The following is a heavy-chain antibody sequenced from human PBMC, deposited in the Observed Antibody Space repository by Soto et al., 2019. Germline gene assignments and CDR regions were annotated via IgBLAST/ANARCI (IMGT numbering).Heavy chain of an antibody. J-gene: IGHJ3*02. V-gene: IGHV3-33*01. CDR3: VRRGNVAGAFDI. Sequence: QVQLVESGGGVVQPGRSLRLSRATSGFTFSHYGMHWVRQAPGKGLEWVAVIWDDGIKKFYPDSVRGRFTISRDNSENTLFLQMNSLTAEDTASSYCVRRGNVAGAFDIWGQGTMVTVSS. CDR2: IWDDGIKK. CDR1: GFTFSHYG. D-gene: IGHD3-16*01.